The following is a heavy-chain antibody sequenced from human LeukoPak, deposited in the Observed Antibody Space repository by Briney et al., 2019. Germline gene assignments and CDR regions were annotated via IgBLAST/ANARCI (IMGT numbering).Heavy chain of an antibody. V-gene: IGHV3-33*08. Sequence: GGSLRLSCAASGFTFSSYGMHWVRQAPGKGLEWVAVIWYDGSNKYYADSVKGRFTISRDNSKNTLYLQMNSLRAEDTAVYYCARDQAAADYGDAGAFDHWGQGTLVTVSS. D-gene: IGHD4-17*01. CDR1: GFTFSSYG. J-gene: IGHJ4*02. CDR2: IWYDGSNK. CDR3: ARDQAAADYGDAGAFDH.